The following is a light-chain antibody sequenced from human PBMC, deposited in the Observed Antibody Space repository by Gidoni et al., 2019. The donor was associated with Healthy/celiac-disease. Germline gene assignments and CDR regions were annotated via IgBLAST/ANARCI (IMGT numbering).Light chain of an antibody. V-gene: IGLV1-44*01. Sequence: QSVLTQQPSATGTPGQRVTISCSGSSSNIGSNTVNWYQQLPGTAPKLLIYSNNQRLSGVPDRFSGSKSGTSASLAIRGLQSEDEADYYCAAWDDSLSVVFGGGTKLTVL. CDR1: SSNIGSNT. J-gene: IGLJ2*01. CDR2: SNN. CDR3: AAWDDSLSVV.